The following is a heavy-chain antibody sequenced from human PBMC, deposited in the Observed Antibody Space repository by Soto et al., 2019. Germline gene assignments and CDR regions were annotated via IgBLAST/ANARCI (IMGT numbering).Heavy chain of an antibody. V-gene: IGHV1-69*01. CDR1: EGTFSSLA. CDR3: ARDHRIAARPGWFDP. CDR2: STPIFGTA. J-gene: IGHJ5*02. D-gene: IGHD6-6*01. Sequence: QVQLVQSGVRLKKLGSSVKVSCRASEGTFSSLAFSWVRQAPGQGLEGLGGSTPIFGTANYAQKFQGRVTITADESTSTAYMELSSLRSEDTAVYYCARDHRIAARPGWFDPWGQGTLVTVSS.